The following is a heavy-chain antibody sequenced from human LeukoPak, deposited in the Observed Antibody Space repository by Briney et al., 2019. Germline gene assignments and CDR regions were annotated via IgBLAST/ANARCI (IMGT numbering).Heavy chain of an antibody. Sequence: GRSLRLPCAASGFTFSSYAMHWVRQAPGKGLEWVAVISYDGSNKYYADSVKGRFTISRDNSKNTLYLQMNSLRAEDTAVYYCARDRRISGWYFDLWGRGTLVTVSS. CDR3: ARDRRISGWYFDL. V-gene: IGHV3-30*04. CDR1: GFTFSSYA. CDR2: ISYDGSNK. J-gene: IGHJ2*01. D-gene: IGHD3-10*01.